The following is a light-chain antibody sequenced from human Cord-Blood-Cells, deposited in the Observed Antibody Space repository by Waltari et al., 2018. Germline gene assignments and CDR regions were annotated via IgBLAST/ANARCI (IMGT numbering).Light chain of an antibody. Sequence: IVMTQSPAPLSVSPGERATLPCRARQSVSSNLAWYQQKPGEAPRLLIYDASTRANGIPARFIGSGSGTEFTLTISSLQSEDFAVYYCQQYNNWPMYTFGQGTKLEIK. CDR1: QSVSSN. CDR2: DAS. V-gene: IGKV3-15*01. J-gene: IGKJ2*01. CDR3: QQYNNWPMYT.